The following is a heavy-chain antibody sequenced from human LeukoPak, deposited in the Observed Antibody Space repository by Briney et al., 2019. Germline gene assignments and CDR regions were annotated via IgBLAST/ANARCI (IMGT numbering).Heavy chain of an antibody. D-gene: IGHD3-22*01. CDR3: AKGKYYYDSSGSIDY. CDR2: IRYDGSNK. J-gene: IGHJ4*02. V-gene: IGHV3-30*02. Sequence: GGSLRLSCAAPGFTFSSYGMHWVRQAPGKGLEWVAFIRYDGSNKYYADSVKGRFTISRDNSKNTLYLQMNSLRAEDTAVYYCAKGKYYYDSSGSIDYWGQGTLVTVSS. CDR1: GFTFSSYG.